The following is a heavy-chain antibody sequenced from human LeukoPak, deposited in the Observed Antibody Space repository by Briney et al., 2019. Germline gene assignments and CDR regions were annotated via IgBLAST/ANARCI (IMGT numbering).Heavy chain of an antibody. CDR1: GFTFDDYA. J-gene: IGHJ3*02. Sequence: PGGSLRLSCAASGFTFDDYAMHWVRQAPGKGLEWVSGISWNSGSIGYADSVKGRFTISRDNAKNSLYLQMNSLRAEDTALYYCAKDIEALAPYSCEGYAFDIWGQGTMVTVSS. CDR3: AKDIEALAPYSCEGYAFDI. D-gene: IGHD6-19*01. CDR2: ISWNSGSI. V-gene: IGHV3-9*01.